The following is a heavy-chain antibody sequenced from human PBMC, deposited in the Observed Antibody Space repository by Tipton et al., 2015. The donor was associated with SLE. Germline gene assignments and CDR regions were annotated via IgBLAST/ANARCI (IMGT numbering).Heavy chain of an antibody. CDR3: ARDLGAHDYGDWYFDL. V-gene: IGHV3-48*01. Sequence: GSLRLSCAASGFTFSSFAMSWVRQVPGKGLEWLAYIKSSSSRIYYADYVEGRFFISRDNAKNSLYLHMNSLRAEDTVVYYCARDLGAHDYGDWYFDLWGRGTLVTVS. D-gene: IGHD4-17*01. CDR1: GFTFSSFA. J-gene: IGHJ2*01. CDR2: IKSSSSRI.